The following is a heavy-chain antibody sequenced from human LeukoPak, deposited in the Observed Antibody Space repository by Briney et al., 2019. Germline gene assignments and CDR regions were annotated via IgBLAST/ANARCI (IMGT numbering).Heavy chain of an antibody. D-gene: IGHD3-10*01. V-gene: IGHV3-30*04. J-gene: IGHJ4*02. Sequence: GGSLRLSCAASGFTFSSYAMHWVRQALGKRLEWVAVISYDGSNKYYADSVRGRFTISRDNSKNTLYLQMNSLRAEDTAMYYCARVRHYGSGSYPGYWGQGTLVTVSS. CDR2: ISYDGSNK. CDR1: GFTFSSYA. CDR3: ARVRHYGSGSYPGY.